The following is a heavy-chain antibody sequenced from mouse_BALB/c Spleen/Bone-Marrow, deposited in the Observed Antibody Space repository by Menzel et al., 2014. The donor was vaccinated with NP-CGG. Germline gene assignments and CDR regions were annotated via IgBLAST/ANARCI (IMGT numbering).Heavy chain of an antibody. J-gene: IGHJ4*01. CDR2: ISCYNGAT. D-gene: IGHD2-4*01. CDR1: GYSFTGYY. CDR3: ARLRGDYDGYAMDY. Sequence: LVRTGASVKISCKASGYSFTGYYMHWVKQSHGKSLEWIGYISCYNGATSYNQKFKGKATFTVDTSSSTAYMQFNSLTSEDSAVYYCARLRGDYDGYAMDYWGQGTSVTVSS. V-gene: IGHV1S34*01.